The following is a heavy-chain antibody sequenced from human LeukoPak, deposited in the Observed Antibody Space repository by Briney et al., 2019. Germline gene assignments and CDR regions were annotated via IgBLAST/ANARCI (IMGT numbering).Heavy chain of an antibody. J-gene: IGHJ4*02. CDR3: ATKSSSGWYSRY. D-gene: IGHD6-19*01. Sequence: GGSLRLSCAASGFTFSSFAMTWVRQAPGKGLEWVSVIYSGGRTYYADSVKGRFTISRDNSKNTLYLQMNSLRVEDTAVYYCATKSSSGWYSRYWGQGTLVTVSS. CDR1: GFTFSSFA. CDR2: IYSGGRT. V-gene: IGHV3-53*01.